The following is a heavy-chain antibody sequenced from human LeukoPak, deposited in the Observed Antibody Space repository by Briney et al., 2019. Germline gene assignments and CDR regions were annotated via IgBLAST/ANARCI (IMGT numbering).Heavy chain of an antibody. V-gene: IGHV4-30-2*01. CDR2: IYHGGST. J-gene: IGHJ5*02. D-gene: IGHD1-26*01. CDR3: ARVPESSGSYTNWFDP. CDR1: GGSISSGGYS. Sequence: SETLSLTCAVSGGSISSGGYSWSWIRQPPGKGLEWIGYIYHGGSTYYNPSLKSRVTISVDRSKNQFSLKLSSVTAADTAVYYCARVPESSGSYTNWFDPWGQGTLVTVSS.